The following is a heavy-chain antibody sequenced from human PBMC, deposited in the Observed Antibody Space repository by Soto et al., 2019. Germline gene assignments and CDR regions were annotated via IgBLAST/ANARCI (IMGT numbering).Heavy chain of an antibody. Sequence: GASVKVSCKASGYTFTSYGISWVRQAPGQGLEWMGWISAYNGNTNYAQKLQGRVTMTTDTSTSTAYMELRSLRSDDTAVYYCAIERPLYDFWSGYNGHWFDPWGQGTLVTVSS. CDR1: GYTFTSYG. CDR3: AIERPLYDFWSGYNGHWFDP. J-gene: IGHJ5*02. D-gene: IGHD3-3*01. V-gene: IGHV1-18*01. CDR2: ISAYNGNT.